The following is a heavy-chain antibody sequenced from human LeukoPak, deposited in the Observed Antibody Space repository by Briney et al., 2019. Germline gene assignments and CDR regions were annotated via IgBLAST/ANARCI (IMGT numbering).Heavy chain of an antibody. CDR3: AVSVAGTLGDY. V-gene: IGHV3-30*03. Sequence: GGSLRLSCPASGFTFSSYGMHWVRQAPGKGLEWVAVISYDGGNKYYADSVKGRFTISRDNSKNTLYLQMNSLRAEDTAVYYCAVSVAGTLGDYWGQGTLVTVSS. J-gene: IGHJ4*02. CDR2: ISYDGGNK. CDR1: GFTFSSYG. D-gene: IGHD6-19*01.